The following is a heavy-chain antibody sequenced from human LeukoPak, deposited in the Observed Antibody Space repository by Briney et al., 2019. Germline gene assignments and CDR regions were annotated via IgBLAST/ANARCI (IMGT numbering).Heavy chain of an antibody. J-gene: IGHJ4*02. V-gene: IGHV3-74*01. CDR3: ASGYRYFDY. CDR2: INSDGSTR. D-gene: IGHD2-2*03. CDR1: GFTFSSYW. Sequence: GGSLRLSCAASGFTFSSYWMHWVRQAPGKGLVWVSRINSDGSTRSYADSVKGRFTISRDNTKNTLYLQMNSLRAVDTAVYYCASGYRYFDYWGQGTLVTVSS.